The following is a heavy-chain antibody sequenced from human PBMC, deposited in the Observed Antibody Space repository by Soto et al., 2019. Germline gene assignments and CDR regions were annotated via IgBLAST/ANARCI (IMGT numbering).Heavy chain of an antibody. V-gene: IGHV3-21*01. CDR3: ARDSDRYNDSSPLI. D-gene: IGHD3-22*01. CDR1: GFTFSSYS. Sequence: EVQLVESGGGLVKPGGSLRLSCAASGFTFSSYSMNWVRQAPGKGLEWVSSISSSSSYIYYADSVKGRFTISRDNAKNSLYLQMNSLRAEDTAVYYCARDSDRYNDSSPLIWGQGTMVTVSS. CDR2: ISSSSSYI. J-gene: IGHJ3*02.